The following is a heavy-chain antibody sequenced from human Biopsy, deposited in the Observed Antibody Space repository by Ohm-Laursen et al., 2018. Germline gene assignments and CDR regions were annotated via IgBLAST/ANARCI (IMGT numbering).Heavy chain of an antibody. J-gene: IGHJ3*02. CDR3: ARDLPYYENSGYGAFDM. CDR1: GGFISTYY. D-gene: IGHD3-22*01. Sequence: PSETLSLTCTVSGGFISTYYWNWIQQPAGKALEWIGRIYNTGSTNYNPSLQSRVTMSVDTSKNQFSLKMSSVTAADTAVYYCARDLPYYENSGYGAFDMWGQGTMVTVSS. CDR2: IYNTGST. V-gene: IGHV4-4*07.